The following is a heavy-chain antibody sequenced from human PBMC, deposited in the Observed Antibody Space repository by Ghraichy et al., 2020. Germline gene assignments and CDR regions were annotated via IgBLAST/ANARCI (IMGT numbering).Heavy chain of an antibody. D-gene: IGHD6-13*01. J-gene: IGHJ5*02. CDR2: IYYSGST. CDR3: ARPYSSSRFDP. Sequence: SETLPLTCTVSGGSISSSSYYWVWIRQPPGKGLEWIGSIYYSGSTYYNPSLKSRVTISVDTSKNQFSLKLSSVTAADTAVYYCARPYSSSRFDPWGQGTLVTVSS. CDR1: GGSISSSSYY. V-gene: IGHV4-39*01.